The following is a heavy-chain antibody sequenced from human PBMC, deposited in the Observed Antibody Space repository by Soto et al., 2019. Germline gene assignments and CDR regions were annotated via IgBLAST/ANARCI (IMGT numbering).Heavy chain of an antibody. CDR1: GGSISSGGYY. V-gene: IGHV4-31*03. CDR3: ARGLGELSLYYYFDY. CDR2: IYYSGST. Sequence: PSETLSLTCTVSGGSISSGGYYWSWIRQHPGKGLEWIGYIYYSGSTYYNPSLKSRVTISVDTSKNQFSLKLSSVTAADTAVYYCARGLGELSLYYYFDYWGPGTLVTVSS. J-gene: IGHJ4*02. D-gene: IGHD3-16*02.